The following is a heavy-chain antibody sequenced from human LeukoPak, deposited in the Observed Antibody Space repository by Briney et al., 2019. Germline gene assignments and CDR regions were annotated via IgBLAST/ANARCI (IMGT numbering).Heavy chain of an antibody. D-gene: IGHD1-20*01. J-gene: IGHJ6*02. CDR1: VGSISRYY. V-gene: IGHV4-59*01. CDR3: ARALRARITGTTASVYGMDV. Sequence: PSGVLSLTGTARVGSISRYYWGWIGQPQGKGLEWIGYIYYSGSTNYNPSLKSRVTISVDTSKNQFSLKPSSVTAADTAVYYCARALRARITGTTASVYGMDVWGQGTTVTVSS. CDR2: IYYSGST.